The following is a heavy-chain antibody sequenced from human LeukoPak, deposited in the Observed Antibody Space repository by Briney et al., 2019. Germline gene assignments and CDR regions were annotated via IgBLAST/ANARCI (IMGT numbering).Heavy chain of an antibody. Sequence: SETLSLTCAVYGGSFRGYYWSWIRQPPGKGLEWIGYIYYSGSTNYNPSLKGRVTISVDTSKNQFSLKLSSVTAADTAVYYCARDNYCSGGSCYSGRFDPWGQGTLVTVSS. CDR2: IYYSGST. CDR1: GGSFRGYY. D-gene: IGHD2-15*01. V-gene: IGHV4-59*01. CDR3: ARDNYCSGGSCYSGRFDP. J-gene: IGHJ5*02.